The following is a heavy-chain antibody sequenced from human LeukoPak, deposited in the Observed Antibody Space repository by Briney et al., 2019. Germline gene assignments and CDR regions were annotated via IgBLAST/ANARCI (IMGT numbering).Heavy chain of an antibody. CDR3: ARAVTDSSGYYYWFDP. J-gene: IGHJ5*02. CDR1: GYTFTSYD. CDR2: MNPNSGNT. D-gene: IGHD3-22*01. V-gene: IGHV1-8*01. Sequence: ASVKVSCKASGYTFTSYDINWVRQATGQGLEWMGWMNPNSGNTGYAQKFQGRVTITRNTSISTAYMELSSLRSEDTAVYYCARAVTDSSGYYYWFDPWGQGTLATVSS.